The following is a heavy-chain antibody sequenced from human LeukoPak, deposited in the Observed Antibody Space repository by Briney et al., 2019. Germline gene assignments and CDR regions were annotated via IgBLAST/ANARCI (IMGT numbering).Heavy chain of an antibody. CDR1: GYTFITCG. J-gene: IGHJ6*02. CDR3: AKVRSPYYYASGSPAVDGMDV. D-gene: IGHD3-10*01. V-gene: IGHV1-18*01. Sequence: RASVQGSSKAAGYTFITCGSSWVRQDAGQGVVWMGWNGTYNGDTNYAQRFQGRVTMTTDTATNTAYMELKSLTSGDTAVYYCAKVRSPYYYASGSPAVDGMDVWGQGTTVTVSS. CDR2: NGTYNGDT.